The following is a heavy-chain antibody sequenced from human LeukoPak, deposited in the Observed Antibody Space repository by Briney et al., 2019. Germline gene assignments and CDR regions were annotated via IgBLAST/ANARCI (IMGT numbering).Heavy chain of an antibody. J-gene: IGHJ3*02. D-gene: IGHD3-22*01. CDR2: IYPDDSDT. Sequence: GESLKISCKASGYSFTTYWIGWVRQMPGKGLEWMGIIYPDDSDTKYSPSLQGQVTISAGKSISTAYMQWSSLKASDTAMYYCARPYYYDSSGYLQLDAFDIWGQGTMVTVSS. V-gene: IGHV5-51*01. CDR3: ARPYYYDSSGYLQLDAFDI. CDR1: GYSFTTYW.